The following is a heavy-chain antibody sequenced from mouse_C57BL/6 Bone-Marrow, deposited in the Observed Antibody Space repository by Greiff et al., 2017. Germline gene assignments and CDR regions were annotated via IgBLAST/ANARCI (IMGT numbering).Heavy chain of an antibody. J-gene: IGHJ2*01. CDR3: ARSGPLGRSFDY. CDR2: IYPTSGRT. V-gene: IGHV1-55*01. D-gene: IGHD4-1*01. CDR1: GYTFTSYW. Sequence: QVQLQQPGAELVKPGASVKMSCKASGYTFTSYWITWVKQRPGQGLEWIGDIYPTSGRTNYNEKFKSKAILTVDTSSNTAYMQLSSLTSEDSAVFDCARSGPLGRSFDYWGQDTTLTVSS.